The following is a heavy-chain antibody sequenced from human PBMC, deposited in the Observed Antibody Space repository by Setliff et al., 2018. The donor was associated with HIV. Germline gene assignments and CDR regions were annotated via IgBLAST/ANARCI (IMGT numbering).Heavy chain of an antibody. J-gene: IGHJ5*01. CDR3: GRGWGDNSFDS. CDR1: GASISSHY. V-gene: IGHV4-59*11. Sequence: SETLSLTCTVSGASISSHYWAWIRQSPGKGLEWIGYIYYSGNTNYSPSLKSRVTISVHTPKNQFSLRLRSVTAADTAVYYCGRGWGDNSFDSWGQGTLVTVSS. D-gene: IGHD1-26*01. CDR2: IYYSGNT.